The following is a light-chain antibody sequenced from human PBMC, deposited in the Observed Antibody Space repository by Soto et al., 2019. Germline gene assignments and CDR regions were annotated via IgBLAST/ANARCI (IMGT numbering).Light chain of an antibody. J-gene: IGKJ3*01. Sequence: EVVLTQSPATLSLSPGEGATLSCRASQSIGNYLAWYQQKPGQAPRLLIYATSNRATGIPARFRGSGSGTDFPLTIRSLEPEDFAVYYCQQRSSWPFTFGPGTKVDIK. V-gene: IGKV3-11*01. CDR1: QSIGNY. CDR3: QQRSSWPFT. CDR2: ATS.